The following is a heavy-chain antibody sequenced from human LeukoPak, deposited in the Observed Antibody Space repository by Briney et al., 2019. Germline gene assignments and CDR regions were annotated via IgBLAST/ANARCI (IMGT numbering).Heavy chain of an antibody. CDR2: ISHSGNT. D-gene: IGHD4-23*01. Sequence: PSETLSLTCNVSGDSITSTYYWGWIRQPPGKGLEWIGSISHSGNTYYNPSLKSRVTISVDKSKKHFSLNLSAVTAADTAVYYCARARKYNGNPNWIDLWGQGVLVTVSS. J-gene: IGHJ5*02. CDR1: GDSITSTYY. CDR3: ARARKYNGNPNWIDL. V-gene: IGHV4-38-2*02.